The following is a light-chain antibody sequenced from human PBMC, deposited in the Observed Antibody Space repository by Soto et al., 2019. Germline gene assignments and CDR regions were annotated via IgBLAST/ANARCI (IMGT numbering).Light chain of an antibody. Sequence: DIQMTQSPSSLSASVGDTVTITCRASQTIRYSLSWYQQKPGKAPKVLIYDASTLQSGVPPRFSGSGSGTDFALTITSLQPEDFATYYCHQSAGSLTWTFGQGTRVEAK. CDR2: DAS. CDR1: QTIRYS. CDR3: HQSAGSLTWT. V-gene: IGKV1-39*01. J-gene: IGKJ1*01.